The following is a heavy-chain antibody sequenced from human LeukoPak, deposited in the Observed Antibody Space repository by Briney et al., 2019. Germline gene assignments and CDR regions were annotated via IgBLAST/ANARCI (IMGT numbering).Heavy chain of an antibody. CDR1: GGSISAGSYY. V-gene: IGHV4-61*02. CDR3: ARGVGLTQGGAFDY. D-gene: IGHD3-16*01. CDR2: IYTSGRT. Sequence: SETLSLTCTVSGGSISAGSYYWSWIRQPAGKGLEWIGRIYTSGRTDYNASLKSRVTISVDTSKNHFSLNLTSVTAADTAVYYCARGVGLTQGGAFDYWGQETLVTVSS. J-gene: IGHJ4*02.